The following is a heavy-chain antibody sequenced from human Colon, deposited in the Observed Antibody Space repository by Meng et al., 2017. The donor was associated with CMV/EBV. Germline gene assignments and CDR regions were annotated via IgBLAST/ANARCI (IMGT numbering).Heavy chain of an antibody. CDR3: TREGYSGSLDY. Sequence: CSVSGFTFSHSWMHWVRQAPGKGLVWVSRVRGDESMITYADSVKGRFSISRDNAKNHLYLQMNSLRAEDTAVYYCTREGYSGSLDYWGQGTLVTVSS. V-gene: IGHV3-74*01. J-gene: IGHJ4*02. CDR2: VRGDESMI. D-gene: IGHD1-26*01. CDR1: GFTFSHSW.